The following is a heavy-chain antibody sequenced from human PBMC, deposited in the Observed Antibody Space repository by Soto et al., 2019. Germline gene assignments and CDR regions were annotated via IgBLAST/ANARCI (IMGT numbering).Heavy chain of an antibody. CDR3: VGDQDVHTPMVHGNY. CDR1: GITFSSYS. D-gene: IGHD5-18*01. CDR2: ISNSKTT. Sequence: EVQLVESGGGLVQPGASLRLSCTASGITFSSYSMNWVRQAPGKGLEWLSYISNSKTTYADSVKGRFTISRDNAKNSVYLQMNSLRDEDTAVYYCVGDQDVHTPMVHGNYWGRGTRVTVSS. J-gene: IGHJ4*02. V-gene: IGHV3-48*02.